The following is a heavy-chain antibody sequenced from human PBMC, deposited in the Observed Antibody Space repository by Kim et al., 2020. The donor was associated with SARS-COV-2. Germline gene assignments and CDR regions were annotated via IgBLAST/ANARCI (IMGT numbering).Heavy chain of an antibody. CDR2: ISYDGSNK. CDR1: GFTFSSYA. J-gene: IGHJ4*02. V-gene: IGHV3-30-3*01. CDR3: ARGLDY. Sequence: GGSLRLSCAASGFTFSSYAMHWVRQAPGKGLEWVAVISYDGSNKYYADSVKGRFTISRDNSKNTLYLQMNSLRAEDTAVYYCARGLDYWGQGTLVTVSS.